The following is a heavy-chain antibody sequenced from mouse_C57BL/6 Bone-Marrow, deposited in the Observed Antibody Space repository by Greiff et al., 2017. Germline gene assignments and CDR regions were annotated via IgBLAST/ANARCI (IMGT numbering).Heavy chain of an antibody. D-gene: IGHD4-1*01. Sequence: EVKLMESGGGLVQPGGSLKLSCAASGFTFSDYYMYWVRQTPEKRLEWVAYISNGGGSTYYPDTVKGRFTISRDNAKNTLYLQMSRLKSEDTAMYYCARGGTGTIAYWGQGTLVTVS. CDR3: ARGGTGTIAY. CDR1: GFTFSDYY. J-gene: IGHJ3*01. V-gene: IGHV5-12*01. CDR2: ISNGGGST.